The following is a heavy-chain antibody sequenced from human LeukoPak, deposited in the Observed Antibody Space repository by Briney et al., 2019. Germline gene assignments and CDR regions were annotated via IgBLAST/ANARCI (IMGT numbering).Heavy chain of an antibody. Sequence: SETLSLTCTVSGGFISSYYWSWIRQSPGKGLEWIGYISYSGRTNYNPSLKSRVTISVDTSKNQFSLKLSPVTAADTALYYCARDLGDRFPGWGGVYHWGQGTLVTVSS. CDR3: ARDLGDRFPGWGGVYH. D-gene: IGHD3-16*01. V-gene: IGHV4-59*01. J-gene: IGHJ5*02. CDR2: ISYSGRT. CDR1: GGFISSYY.